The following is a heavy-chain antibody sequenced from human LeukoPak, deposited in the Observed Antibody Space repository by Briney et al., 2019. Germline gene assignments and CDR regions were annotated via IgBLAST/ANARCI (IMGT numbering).Heavy chain of an antibody. D-gene: IGHD3-22*01. CDR3: ARDAVYYDFDY. CDR2: INWHGGST. CDR1: GFTFDDYG. J-gene: IGHJ4*02. Sequence: GGSLRLSCAASGFTFDDYGMSWDRQAQGKGRGWVSGINWHGGSTSYADSVKGRFTISKDNAKNSLYLQMNSLRAEDTAVYYCARDAVYYDFDYWGQGTLVTVSS. V-gene: IGHV3-20*04.